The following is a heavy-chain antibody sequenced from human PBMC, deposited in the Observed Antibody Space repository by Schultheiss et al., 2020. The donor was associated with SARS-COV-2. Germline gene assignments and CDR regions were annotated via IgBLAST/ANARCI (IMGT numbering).Heavy chain of an antibody. V-gene: IGHV3-48*04. J-gene: IGHJ2*01. CDR1: GFTFSSYA. D-gene: IGHD2-21*02. Sequence: GGSLRLSCAASGFTFSSYAMSWVRQAPGKGLEWVSYISSSGSTIYYADSVKGRFTISRDNAKNSLYLQMNSLRAEDTAVYYCARHVSGGDGDWYFDLWGRGTLVTVSS. CDR3: ARHVSGGDGDWYFDL. CDR2: ISSSGSTI.